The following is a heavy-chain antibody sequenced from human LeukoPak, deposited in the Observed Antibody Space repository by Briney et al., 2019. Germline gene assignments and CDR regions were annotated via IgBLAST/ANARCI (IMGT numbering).Heavy chain of an antibody. CDR1: GFTFSSYA. CDR2: ISGSGGST. D-gene: IGHD3-22*01. J-gene: IGHJ4*02. Sequence: GGSLRLSCAASGFTFSSYAMSWVRQAPGKGLEWVSAISGSGGSTYYADSVKGRFTISRDNSKNTLYLQMNSLRAEDTAVYYCAKGDDSSGYYYVYFDYWGQGTLVTVSS. CDR3: AKGDDSSGYYYVYFDY. V-gene: IGHV3-23*01.